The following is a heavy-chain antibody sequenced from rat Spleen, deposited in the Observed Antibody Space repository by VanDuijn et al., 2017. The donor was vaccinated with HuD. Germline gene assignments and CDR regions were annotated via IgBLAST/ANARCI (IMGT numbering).Heavy chain of an antibody. J-gene: IGHJ3*01. V-gene: IGHV5-29*01. Sequence: EVQLVESDGGLVQPGRSLKLSCAASGFTFSDYYMAWVRQAPTKGLEWVATISYDGSSTYYRDSVKGRFTISRDNAKSTLYLQMDSLRSEDTATYYWARLDGYWFAYWGQGTLVTVSS. CDR3: ARLDGYWFAY. D-gene: IGHD1-4*01. CDR2: ISYDGSST. CDR1: GFTFSDYY.